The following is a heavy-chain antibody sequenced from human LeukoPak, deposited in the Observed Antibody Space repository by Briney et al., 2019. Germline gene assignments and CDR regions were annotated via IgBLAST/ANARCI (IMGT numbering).Heavy chain of an antibody. J-gene: IGHJ4*02. CDR1: GFTFSESW. CDR2: LNLDGSDR. CDR3: AKGKRYPDY. V-gene: IGHV3-7*03. D-gene: IGHD1-1*01. Sequence: GGSLRLSCVVSGFTFSESWMSWVRQAPGKGLGWVASLNLDGSDRYYVDSVKGRFTISRDNAKNSLYLQMDSLRVEDTAVYYCAKGKRYPDYWGQGTLVTVSS.